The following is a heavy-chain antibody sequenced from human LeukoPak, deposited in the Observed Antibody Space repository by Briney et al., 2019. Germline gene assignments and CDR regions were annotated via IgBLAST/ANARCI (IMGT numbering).Heavy chain of an antibody. CDR3: ARAHRNRSQWLPDY. Sequence: SETLSLTCAVYGGSFSGYYWSWIRQPPGKGLEWIGEINHSGSTNYNPSLKSRVTMSVDTSKNQFSLKLSSVTAADTAVYYCARAHRNRSQWLPDYWGQGTLVTVSS. CDR2: INHSGST. CDR1: GGSFSGYY. D-gene: IGHD5-12*01. V-gene: IGHV4-34*01. J-gene: IGHJ4*02.